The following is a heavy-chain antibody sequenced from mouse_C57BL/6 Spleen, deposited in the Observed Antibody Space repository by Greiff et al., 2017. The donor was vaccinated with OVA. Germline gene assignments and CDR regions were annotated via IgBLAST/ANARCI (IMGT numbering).Heavy chain of an antibody. V-gene: IGHV2-5*01. Sequence: QVQLQQSGPGLVQPSQSLSITCTVSGFSLTSYGVHWVRQSPGKGLEWLGVIWRGGSTDYNAAFMSRLSITKDNSKSQVFLKMNSLQADDTAIYYCAKGEWKEDYAMDYWGQGTSVTVSS. CDR1: GFSLTSYG. CDR3: AKGEWKEDYAMDY. J-gene: IGHJ4*01. CDR2: IWRGGST.